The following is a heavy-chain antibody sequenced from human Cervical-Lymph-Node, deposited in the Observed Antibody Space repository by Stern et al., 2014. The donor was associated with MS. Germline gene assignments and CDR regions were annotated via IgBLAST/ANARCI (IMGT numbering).Heavy chain of an antibody. D-gene: IGHD3-16*02. CDR1: GGSINSDNYY. Sequence: QLQLQESGPGLVKPSETLSLTCTVSGGSINSDNYYGGWVRQPPGKGLEXIGTVYYSGSTYYNPSLGGRVTIFVDTSRNQFPLRLTSVTAADTAVYYCARQVRLGEISDLFDYWGQGALVTVSS. CDR2: VYYSGST. V-gene: IGHV4-39*01. CDR3: ARQVRLGEISDLFDY. J-gene: IGHJ4*02.